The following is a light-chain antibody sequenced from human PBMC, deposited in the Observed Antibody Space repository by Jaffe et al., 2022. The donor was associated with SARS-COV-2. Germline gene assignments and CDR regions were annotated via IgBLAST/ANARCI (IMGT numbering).Light chain of an antibody. CDR3: GTRDSRLSAVV. CDR2: DND. J-gene: IGLJ2*01. V-gene: IGLV1-51*01. Sequence: QSVLTQPPSVSAAPGQKVTISCSGSSFNIGNNYVSWYQQLPGAAPKLLIYDNDERPSGIPDRFSGSKSGTSATLGITGLQTGDEADYYCGTRDSRLSAVVFGGGTKLTVL. CDR1: SFNIGNNY.